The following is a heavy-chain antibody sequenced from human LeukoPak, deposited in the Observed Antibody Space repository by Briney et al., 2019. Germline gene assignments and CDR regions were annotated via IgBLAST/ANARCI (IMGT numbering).Heavy chain of an antibody. CDR3: AKVQPFYYYDSSGYYYFDY. CDR1: GFTFSSYA. V-gene: IGHV3-23*01. D-gene: IGHD3-22*01. CDR2: ASGSGGST. J-gene: IGHJ4*02. Sequence: GGSLRLSCAASGFTFSSYAMSWVRQARGRGLEGVSAASGSGGSTYYADSVKGRFTISRDNSKYTLYLQMNSLRAEDTAVYYCAKVQPFYYYDSSGYYYFDYWGQGTLVTVSS.